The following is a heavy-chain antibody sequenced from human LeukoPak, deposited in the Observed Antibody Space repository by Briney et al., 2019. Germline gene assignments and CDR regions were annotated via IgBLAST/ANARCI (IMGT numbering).Heavy chain of an antibody. V-gene: IGHV4-59*08. CDR3: ASDGGQGY. Sequence: SETLSLTCTVSGGSISSYYWSWIRQPPGKGLEWIGYISYNGTTNYNPSLKSRLTISLDTSKKQFSLKLSSVTAADTAVYYCASDGGQGYWGQGILVTVSS. D-gene: IGHD3-10*01. CDR1: GGSISSYY. CDR2: ISYNGTT. J-gene: IGHJ4*02.